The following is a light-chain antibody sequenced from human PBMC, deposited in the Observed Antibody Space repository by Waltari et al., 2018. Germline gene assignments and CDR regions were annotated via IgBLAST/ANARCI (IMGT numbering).Light chain of an antibody. J-gene: IGLJ3*02. V-gene: IGLV2-14*01. CDR2: AVS. CDR3: NSYTGSSSWV. Sequence: QSALTQPASVSGSPGQSITISCYGTSSDVGFYNYVSWYQQHPGQAPKLMVYAVSQRPSGVSDRFSGSKSGNTASLTIAGLQAEDEADYYCNSYTGSSSWVFGGGTKVTV. CDR1: SSDVGFYNY.